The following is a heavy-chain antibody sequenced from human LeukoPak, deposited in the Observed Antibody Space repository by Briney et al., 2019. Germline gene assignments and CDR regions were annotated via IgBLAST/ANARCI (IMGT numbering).Heavy chain of an antibody. CDR1: GFTFSSYG. V-gene: IGHV3-30*03. D-gene: IGHD3-10*01. J-gene: IGHJ3*02. CDR2: ISYDGSNK. CDR3: AREAGSYYGSGNGSDNAFDI. Sequence: GGSLRLSCAASGFTFSSYGMHWVRQAPGKGLEWVAVISYDGSNKYYADSVKGRFTISRDNSKNTLYLQMNSLRAEDTAVYYCAREAGSYYGSGNGSDNAFDIWGQGTMVTVSS.